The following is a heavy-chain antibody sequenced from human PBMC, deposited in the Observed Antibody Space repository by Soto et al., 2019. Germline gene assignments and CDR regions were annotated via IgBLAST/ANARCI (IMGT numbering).Heavy chain of an antibody. D-gene: IGHD1-26*01. CDR2: IRSDGDTT. CDR3: GKGKGVGATPDGANC. V-gene: IGHV3-23*01. Sequence: EVQVLESGGGLVQPGGSLRLSCAAFGFTFSSYGMNWVRQAPGKGLEGVSGIRSDGDTTYNADSVKGLFTVSRDSSKNKMYLQMNSLKAEDTAVYYCGKGKGVGATPDGANCWGQGTLVTVSS. CDR1: GFTFSSYG. J-gene: IGHJ4*02.